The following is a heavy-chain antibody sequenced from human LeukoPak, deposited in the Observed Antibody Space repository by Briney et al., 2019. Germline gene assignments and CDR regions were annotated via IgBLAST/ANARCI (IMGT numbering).Heavy chain of an antibody. D-gene: IGHD6-6*01. CDR2: ISSGSNTI. CDR1: RFTFSTYS. V-gene: IGHV3-48*01. J-gene: IGHJ4*02. CDR3: AREYSSSSGRSFDY. Sequence: PGGSLRLSCAASRFTFSTYSMNWVRQAPGKGLEWVSYISSGSNTIYYADSVKGRFTISRDNAKNSLYLRMNSLRAEDTAVYYCAREYSSSSGRSFDYWGQGTLVTVSS.